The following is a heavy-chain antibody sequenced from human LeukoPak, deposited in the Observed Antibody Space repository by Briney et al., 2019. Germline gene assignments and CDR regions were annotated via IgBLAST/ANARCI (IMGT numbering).Heavy chain of an antibody. V-gene: IGHV3-30*18. CDR1: GFTFSSYG. CDR2: ISYDGSNK. D-gene: IGHD2-2*01. J-gene: IGHJ5*02. Sequence: GRSLRLSCAASGFTFSSYGMHWVRQAPGKGLEWVAVISYDGSNKYYADSVKGRFTISRDSSKNTLYLQMNSLRAEDTAVYYCAKSPPPYCSSTSCYGGSWFDPWGQGTLVTVSS. CDR3: AKSPPPYCSSTSCYGGSWFDP.